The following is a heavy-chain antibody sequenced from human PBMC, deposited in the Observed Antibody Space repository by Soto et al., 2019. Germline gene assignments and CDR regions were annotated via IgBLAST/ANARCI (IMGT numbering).Heavy chain of an antibody. J-gene: IGHJ4*02. CDR2: ISSSSNYI. CDR3: ARGGIVVVAAATRPLDY. CDR1: GFPFSTYS. Sequence: GGSLRLSCAASGFPFSTYSMNWVRQAPGKGLEWVSSISSSSNYIYYADSVKGRFTISRDNAENSLFLQMNSLRAEDTAVYYCARGGIVVVAAATRPLDYWGQGTLVTVSS. V-gene: IGHV3-21*01. D-gene: IGHD2-15*01.